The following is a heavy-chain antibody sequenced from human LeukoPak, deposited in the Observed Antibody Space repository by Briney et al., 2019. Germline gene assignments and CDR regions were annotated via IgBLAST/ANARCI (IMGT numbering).Heavy chain of an antibody. CDR2: MNPNSGNT. V-gene: IGHV1-8*01. CDR1: GYTFTSYD. D-gene: IGHD1-26*01. J-gene: IGHJ6*03. CDR3: ARKGYGSGSYYYYYYYMDV. Sequence: ASVKVSCKASGYTFTSYDINWVRQATGQGLEWMGWMNPNSGNTGYAQKFQGRVTMTRNTSISTAYMELSSLRSEDTAVYYCARKGYGSGSYYYYYYYMDVWGKGTTVTVSS.